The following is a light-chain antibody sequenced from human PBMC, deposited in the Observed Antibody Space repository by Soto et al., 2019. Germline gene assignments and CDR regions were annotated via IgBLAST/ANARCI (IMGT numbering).Light chain of an antibody. V-gene: IGKV1-9*01. CDR1: QGISSF. CDR2: AAS. CDR3: QQFKSYPLT. Sequence: IQLTQSPSSLSASVGYIFTITCQASQGISSFLAWYQKKPGKAPKLLIYAASTLQSGVPSRLRGSGYGTDLTITISSLQTEDFATYYCQQFKSYPLTFGGGTKVDI. J-gene: IGKJ4*01.